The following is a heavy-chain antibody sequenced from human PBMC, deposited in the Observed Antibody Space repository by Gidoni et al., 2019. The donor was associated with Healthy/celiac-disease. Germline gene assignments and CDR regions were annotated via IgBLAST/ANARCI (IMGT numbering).Heavy chain of an antibody. CDR2: INPNSGGT. CDR3: ARGTQTPYYHDSSGYYSHFDH. V-gene: IGHV1-2*05. D-gene: IGHD3-22*01. Sequence: GQGLEWIGRINPNSGGTNYAQKFQGRVTMTRATSISSAYMELSRLRADDTVVYYCARGTQTPYYHDSSGYYSHFDHWGQGTLVTVSS. J-gene: IGHJ4*02.